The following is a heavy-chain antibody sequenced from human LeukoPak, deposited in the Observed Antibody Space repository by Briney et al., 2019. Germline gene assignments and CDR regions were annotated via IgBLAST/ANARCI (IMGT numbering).Heavy chain of an antibody. CDR2: INPNSGGT. J-gene: IGHJ4*02. V-gene: IGHV1-2*02. Sequence: ASVKVSCKASGYTVTDYYMHWVRQAPGQGLEWMGWINPNSGGTNYAQNFQGRVTMTRDTSISTAYMELSRLRSDDTAVYYCARGVAASKYDYWGQGTLVTISS. D-gene: IGHD2-15*01. CDR3: ARGVAASKYDY. CDR1: GYTVTDYY.